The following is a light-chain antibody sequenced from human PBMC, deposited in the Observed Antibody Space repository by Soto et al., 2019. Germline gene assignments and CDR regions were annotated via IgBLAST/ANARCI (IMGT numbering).Light chain of an antibody. V-gene: IGKV3-11*01. CDR2: DAS. CDR3: QQRCVWPST. Sequence: EIVLTQSPATLSLSPGERAALSCRASQSVSSYLAWYQQKPGQAPRLLIYDASKRAPGIPARFTGSGSGTDFTLTISSLEPEDFEVYFCQQRCVWPSTFGGGTKVEI. CDR1: QSVSSY. J-gene: IGKJ4*01.